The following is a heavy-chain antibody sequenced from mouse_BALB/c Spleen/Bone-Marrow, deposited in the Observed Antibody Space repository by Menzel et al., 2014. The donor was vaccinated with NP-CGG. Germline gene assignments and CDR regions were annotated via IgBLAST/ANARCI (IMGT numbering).Heavy chain of an antibody. D-gene: IGHD4-1*01. J-gene: IGHJ2*01. CDR1: GFNIKDTY. Sequence: VQLQQSGAELVKPGASVKLSCTASGFNIKDTYIHWVKQGPEQGLEWIGRIDPAHPYTKYAPKFLGKATITADTSSNTAYLQVSSLTSEDTAVYYCASLTGTFDYWGQGTTLTVSS. CDR3: ASLTGTFDY. CDR2: IDPAHPYT. V-gene: IGHV14-3*02.